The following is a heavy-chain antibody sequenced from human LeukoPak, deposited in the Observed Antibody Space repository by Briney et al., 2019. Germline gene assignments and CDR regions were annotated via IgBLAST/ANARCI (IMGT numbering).Heavy chain of an antibody. CDR1: GFTFDDYG. D-gene: IGHD1-1*01. CDR3: AREIGAKTTGDWFDP. Sequence: GGSLRLSCAASGFTFDDYGMSWVRQAPGKGLEWVSGINWNGGSTGYADSVKGRFTISRDNAKNSLYLQMNSLRAEDTAVYYCAREIGAKTTGDWFDPWGQGTLVTVSS. V-gene: IGHV3-20*04. CDR2: INWNGGST. J-gene: IGHJ5*02.